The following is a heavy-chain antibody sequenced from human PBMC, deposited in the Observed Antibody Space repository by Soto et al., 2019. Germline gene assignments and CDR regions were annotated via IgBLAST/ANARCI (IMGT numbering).Heavy chain of an antibody. J-gene: IGHJ4*02. Sequence: QVQLVQSGAEVKKPGASVKVSCKASGDTFTDYYIHWVRQAPGQGLEWMGTVNPSGGHTTYAQHFLGRMTMTRDTSTSTLYMELTSLTSEDTAIYYCARGGHVVVVTAAVDYWGQGTLVTVSS. CDR1: GDTFTDYY. CDR3: ARGGHVVVVTAAVDY. CDR2: VNPSGGHT. D-gene: IGHD2-21*02. V-gene: IGHV1-46*01.